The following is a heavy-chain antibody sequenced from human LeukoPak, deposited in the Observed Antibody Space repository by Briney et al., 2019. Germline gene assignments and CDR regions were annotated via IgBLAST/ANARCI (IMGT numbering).Heavy chain of an antibody. CDR1: GGSFSGYY. V-gene: IGHV4-34*01. CDR2: INHSGST. J-gene: IGHJ4*02. Sequence: PSETLSLTCAVYGGSFSGYYWSWIRQPPGKGLEWIGEINHSGSTNYNPSLKSRVTISVDTSKNRFSLKLSSVTAADTAVYYCARARWYRPPYYFDYWGQGTLVTVSS. CDR3: ARARWYRPPYYFDY. D-gene: IGHD5-24*01.